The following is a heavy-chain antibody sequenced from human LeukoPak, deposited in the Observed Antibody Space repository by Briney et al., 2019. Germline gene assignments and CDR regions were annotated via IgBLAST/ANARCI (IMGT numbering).Heavy chain of an antibody. CDR2: IKQDGSEK. CDR1: GFTFTSYW. CDR3: ARAAGATSRDY. J-gene: IGHJ4*02. Sequence: GGSLRLSCAASGFTFTSYWMSWVRQAPGKGLEWVANIKQDGSEKDYVDSVKGRFTIPRDNAKNSLYLQMNSLRDDDTAVYYCARAAGATSRDYSGQGTLVTVSS. D-gene: IGHD1-26*01. V-gene: IGHV3-7*01.